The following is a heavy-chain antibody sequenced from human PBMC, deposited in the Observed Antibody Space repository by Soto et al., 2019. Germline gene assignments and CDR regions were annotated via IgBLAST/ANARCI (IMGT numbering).Heavy chain of an antibody. Sequence: QVQLVESGGGVVQPGRSLRLSCAASGFTFSSYGMHWVRQAPGKGLEWVAVISYDGSNKYYADSVKGRFTISRDNSKNTLYLQMNSLRAEDTAVYYCANSGYDSAFDIWGQGTMVTVSP. CDR3: ANSGYDSAFDI. V-gene: IGHV3-30*18. CDR1: GFTFSSYG. D-gene: IGHD5-12*01. J-gene: IGHJ3*02. CDR2: ISYDGSNK.